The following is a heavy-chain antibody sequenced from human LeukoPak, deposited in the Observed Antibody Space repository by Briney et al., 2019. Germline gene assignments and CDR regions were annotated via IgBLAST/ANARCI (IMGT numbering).Heavy chain of an antibody. V-gene: IGHV3-7*01. D-gene: IGHD6-6*01. J-gene: IGHJ4*02. CDR3: ARGGAARPDF. Sequence: GGSLRLSCAASGFTFSTYWMNWFRQTPGKGLEWVAKIRGDGGEKDHVASVKGRFTISRDNAKNSLYLQMNSLRVEDTAIYYFARGGAARPDFWGQGTLVTVSS. CDR2: IRGDGGEK. CDR1: GFTFSTYW.